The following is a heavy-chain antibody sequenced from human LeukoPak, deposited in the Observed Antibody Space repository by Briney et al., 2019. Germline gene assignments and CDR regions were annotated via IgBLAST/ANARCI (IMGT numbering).Heavy chain of an antibody. Sequence: SETLSLTCTVSGGSISSYYWSWIRQPPGKGLEWIGYIYYSGSTSYNPSLKSRVTISADTSKNQFSLNVSSVTAADTAVYYCARATSSYFYYMDVWGKGTTVTISS. CDR3: ARATSSYFYYMDV. D-gene: IGHD5-12*01. CDR1: GGSISSYY. J-gene: IGHJ6*03. V-gene: IGHV4-59*08. CDR2: IYYSGST.